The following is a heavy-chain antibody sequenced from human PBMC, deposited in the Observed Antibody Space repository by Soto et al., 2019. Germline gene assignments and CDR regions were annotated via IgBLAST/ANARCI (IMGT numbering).Heavy chain of an antibody. J-gene: IGHJ2*01. CDR3: ASISSPSGYFDL. D-gene: IGHD6-13*01. CDR2: IYTSGST. Sequence: SETLSLTCTVSGGSISSYYRSWIRQPAGKGLEWIGRIYTSGSTNYNPSLKSRVTMSVDTSKNQFSLKLSSVTAADTAVYYCASISSPSGYFDLWGRGTLVTVSS. V-gene: IGHV4-4*07. CDR1: GGSISSYY.